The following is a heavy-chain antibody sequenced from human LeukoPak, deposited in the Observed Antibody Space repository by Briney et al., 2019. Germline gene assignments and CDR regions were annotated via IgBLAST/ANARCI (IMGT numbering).Heavy chain of an antibody. Sequence: GGSLRLSCAASGFTVSSNYMSWVRQAPGKGLEWVSVIYSGGSTYYADSVKGRFTISRDNSKNTLYLQMNSLRGEGTAVYYCARGYSSSWYVYWGQGTLVTVSS. CDR2: IYSGGST. CDR1: GFTVSSNY. CDR3: ARGYSSSWYVY. D-gene: IGHD6-13*01. J-gene: IGHJ4*02. V-gene: IGHV3-53*01.